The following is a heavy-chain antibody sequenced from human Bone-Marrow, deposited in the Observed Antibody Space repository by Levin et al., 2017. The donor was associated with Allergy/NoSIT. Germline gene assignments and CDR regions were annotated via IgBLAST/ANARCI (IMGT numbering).Heavy chain of an antibody. V-gene: IGHV1-2*02. J-gene: IGHJ5*02. CDR3: ATWWLQGA. D-gene: IGHD5-24*01. Sequence: ASVKVSCMTSGYTFTSYYLHWVRQAPGQGLEWVGAMNPNSGVTYYAQKFQGRVTMTRDTSIGTANMELTSLRADDTAVYYCATWWLQGAWGQGTRVSVST. CDR2: MNPNSGVT. CDR1: GYTFTSYY.